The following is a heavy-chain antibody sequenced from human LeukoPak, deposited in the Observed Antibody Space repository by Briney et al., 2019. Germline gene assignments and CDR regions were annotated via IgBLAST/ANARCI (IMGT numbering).Heavy chain of an antibody. CDR2: ISSSSSTI. D-gene: IGHD2-15*01. V-gene: IGHV3-48*04. CDR1: GFTFSSYS. J-gene: IGHJ4*02. CDR3: AKVPYCSGGTCYVYFDY. Sequence: PGGSLRLSCAASGFTFSSYSMNWVRQAPGKGLEWVSYISSSSSTIYYADSVEGRFTISRDNAKNSLYLQMNSLRAEDTALYYRAKVPYCSGGTCYVYFDYWNQGTLVIVSS.